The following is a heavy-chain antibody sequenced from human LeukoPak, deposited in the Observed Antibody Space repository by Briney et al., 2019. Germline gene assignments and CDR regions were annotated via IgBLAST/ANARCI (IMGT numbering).Heavy chain of an antibody. CDR1: GYTFTSYG. D-gene: IGHD3-10*01. CDR2: ISAYNGNT. J-gene: IGHJ6*02. CDR3: ARDGADYYGSGSYSDYYYGMDV. Sequence: GASVKVSCKASGYTFTSYGISWVRQAPGQGLEWRGWISAYNGNTNYAQKLQGRVIMTTDTSTSTAYMELRRLRSDDTAVYYCARDGADYYGSGSYSDYYYGMDVWGQGTTVTVSS. V-gene: IGHV1-18*01.